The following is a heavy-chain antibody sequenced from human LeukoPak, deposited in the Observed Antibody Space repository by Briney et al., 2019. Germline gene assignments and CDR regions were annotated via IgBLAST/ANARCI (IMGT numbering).Heavy chain of an antibody. CDR3: AIPKHIVVVIGWFDP. CDR2: INWNGGST. CDR1: GFTFDDYG. V-gene: IGHV3-20*04. D-gene: IGHD2-21*01. Sequence: PGGSLRLSCAASGFTFDDYGMSWVRQAPGKGPEWVSGINWNGGSTGYADSVKGRFTISIDNAKNSLYLQMNSLRAEDTALYYCAIPKHIVVVIGWFDPWGQGTLVTVSS. J-gene: IGHJ5*02.